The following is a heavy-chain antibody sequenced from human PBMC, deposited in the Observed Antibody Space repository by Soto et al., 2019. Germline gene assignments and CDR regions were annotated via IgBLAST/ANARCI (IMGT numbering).Heavy chain of an antibody. Sequence: GESLKISCRTSGYNFNNYWIAWMRQMAGKGLEWLGTIYPGDSEVKYTPSFQGRVIISADESITTAYLQWSSLEASDTAMYYCARRSPGHLGGTDVWGQGTTVTVSS. D-gene: IGHD3-9*01. J-gene: IGHJ6*02. CDR1: GYNFNNYW. CDR3: ARRSPGHLGGTDV. CDR2: IYPGDSEV. V-gene: IGHV5-51*01.